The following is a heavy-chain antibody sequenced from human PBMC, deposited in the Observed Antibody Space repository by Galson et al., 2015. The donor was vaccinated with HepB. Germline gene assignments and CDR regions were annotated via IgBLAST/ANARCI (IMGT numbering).Heavy chain of an antibody. V-gene: IGHV3-7*01. CDR2: INADGSEK. D-gene: IGHD6-13*01. J-gene: IGHJ4*02. Sequence: SLRLSCAASGFTFSDYYMSWIRQAPGKGLEWVANINADGSEKYYVDSVRGRFTISRDNAENSVSLQMNSLRAEDTAVYYCARARRHSTPDPHHFDYWGQGSLVTVSS. CDR1: GFTFSDYY. CDR3: ARARRHSTPDPHHFDY.